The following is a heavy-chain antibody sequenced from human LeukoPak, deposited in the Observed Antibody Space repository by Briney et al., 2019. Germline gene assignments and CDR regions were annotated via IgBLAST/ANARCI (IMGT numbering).Heavy chain of an antibody. D-gene: IGHD4-17*01. CDR2: ISYDGSNK. CDR3: ARDFSLMGDYGDYVPGY. J-gene: IGHJ4*02. CDR1: GFTFSSYA. Sequence: GGSLRLSCAASGFTFSSYAMHWVRPAPGKGLEWVAVISYDGSNKYYADSVKGRFTISRDNSKNTLYLQMNSLRAEDTAVYYCARDFSLMGDYGDYVPGYWGLGTLVTVSS. V-gene: IGHV3-30*04.